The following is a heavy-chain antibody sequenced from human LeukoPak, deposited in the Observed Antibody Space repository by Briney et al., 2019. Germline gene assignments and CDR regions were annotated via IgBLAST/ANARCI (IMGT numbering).Heavy chain of an antibody. Sequence: PSQTLSLTCAVSGGSISSGGYSWSWIRQPPGKGLEWIGYIYHSGSTYYNPSLKSRVTISVDRSKNQFSLKLSSVTAADTAVYYCARDGGGTRCYLCFDYWGQGTLVTVSS. D-gene: IGHD2-2*01. V-gene: IGHV4-30-2*01. CDR1: GGSISSGGYS. J-gene: IGHJ4*02. CDR2: IYHSGST. CDR3: ARDGGGTRCYLCFDY.